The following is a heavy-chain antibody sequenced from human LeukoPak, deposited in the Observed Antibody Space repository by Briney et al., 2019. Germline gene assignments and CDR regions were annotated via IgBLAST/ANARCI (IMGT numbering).Heavy chain of an antibody. J-gene: IGHJ4*02. CDR2: IYYSGST. Sequence: SETLSLTCTVSGGSISSSSYYWGWIRQPPGKGLEWIGSIYYSGSTYNPSLKSRVTISVDTSKNQFSLKLSSVTAADTAVYYCARLVKVVGAMDRFDYWGQGTLVTVSS. V-gene: IGHV4-39*07. CDR3: ARLVKVVGAMDRFDY. CDR1: GGSISSSSYY. D-gene: IGHD1-26*01.